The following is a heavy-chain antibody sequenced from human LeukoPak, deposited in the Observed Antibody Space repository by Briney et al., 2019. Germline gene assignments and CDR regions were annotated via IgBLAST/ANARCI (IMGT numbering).Heavy chain of an antibody. V-gene: IGHV3-7*04. CDR3: ARGFYFSMTELYYLDL. CDR1: GLNFRSFW. Sequence: GGSLRLSCAVSGLNFRSFWMSWVRQAPGKGLEWVANIKQDETEKFYVDSVKGRFTISRDNAKNSLYLQMNSLRVEDSAVYYCARGFYFSMTELYYLDLWGRGTLVTVSS. D-gene: IGHD2-8*01. J-gene: IGHJ2*01. CDR2: IKQDETEK.